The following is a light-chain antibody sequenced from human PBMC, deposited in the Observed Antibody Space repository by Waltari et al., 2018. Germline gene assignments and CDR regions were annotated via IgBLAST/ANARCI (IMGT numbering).Light chain of an antibody. CDR2: HAS. CDR3: QQSGTFPPT. J-gene: IGKJ1*01. Sequence: DIRMTQSPSSVSASVGDRVTITCRASQDIRTWLAWYQQKPGKAPRLLIYHASGLQSGVPSRFSGSGSGTDFTLTISSLQPEDFATYSCQQSGTFPPTFGPWTKVEI. CDR1: QDIRTW. V-gene: IGKV1-12*01.